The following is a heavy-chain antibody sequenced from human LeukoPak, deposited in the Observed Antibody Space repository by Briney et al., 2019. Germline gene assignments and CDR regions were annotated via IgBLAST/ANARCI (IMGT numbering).Heavy chain of an antibody. CDR3: AKDRVAAAGTGGNWFDP. J-gene: IGHJ5*02. D-gene: IGHD6-13*01. V-gene: IGHV3-30*02. CDR2: IWYGGSNK. CDR1: GFTFSSYG. Sequence: PGGSLRLSCAASGFTFSSYGMHWVRQAPGKGLEWVAVIWYGGSNKYYADSVKGRFTISRDNSKNTLYLQMNSLRAEDTAVYYCAKDRVAAAGTGGNWFDPWGQGTLVTVSS.